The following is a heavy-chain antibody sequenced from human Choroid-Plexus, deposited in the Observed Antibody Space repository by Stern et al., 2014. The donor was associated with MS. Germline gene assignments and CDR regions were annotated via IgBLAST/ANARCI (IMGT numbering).Heavy chain of an antibody. Sequence: QVQLVQSGAEVMKPGASVNVSCKASGYTFTDYSIQWVRQVHGQGLEWMRMINPNGGRATYPRKFRGRVTMTRDTSTATVKMELNSLRSEDTAVYYCARVAPTVGAAYWGQGTLVTVSS. CDR1: GYTFTDYS. V-gene: IGHV1-46*01. D-gene: IGHD1-26*01. J-gene: IGHJ4*02. CDR3: ARVAPTVGAAY. CDR2: INPNGGRA.